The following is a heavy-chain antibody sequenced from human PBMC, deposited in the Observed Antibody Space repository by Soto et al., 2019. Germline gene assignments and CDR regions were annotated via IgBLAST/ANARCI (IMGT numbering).Heavy chain of an antibody. CDR1: GGSFSGYN. CDR3: ARGFSVLRYFDWFVYYDGMNV. Sequence: PSETLSLTCAVYGGSFSGYNWSWIRQPPGKGLEGIGEINHSGSTNYNPSLKSRVTISVDTSKNQFSLKLSSVTAADTAVYYCARGFSVLRYFDWFVYYDGMNVWGQGTTVTV. CDR2: INHSGST. J-gene: IGHJ6*02. D-gene: IGHD3-9*01. V-gene: IGHV4-34*01.